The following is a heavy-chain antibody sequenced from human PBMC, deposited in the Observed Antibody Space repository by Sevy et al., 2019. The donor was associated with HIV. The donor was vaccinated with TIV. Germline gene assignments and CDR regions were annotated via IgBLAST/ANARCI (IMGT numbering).Heavy chain of an antibody. D-gene: IGHD1-26*01. V-gene: IGHV3-23*01. Sequence: GGSLRLSCAASGFTFSSYAMSWVRQAPGKGLEWVSAISGSGGSTYYADSVKGRFTISRDNSKNTLYLQMNSLRAEDTAVYYCSKVALPSGWELYGLHYWGQGTLVTVSS. CDR3: SKVALPSGWELYGLHY. CDR2: ISGSGGST. J-gene: IGHJ4*02. CDR1: GFTFSSYA.